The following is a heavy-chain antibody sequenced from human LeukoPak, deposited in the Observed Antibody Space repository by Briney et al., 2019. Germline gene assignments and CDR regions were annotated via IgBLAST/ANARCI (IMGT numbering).Heavy chain of an antibody. CDR3: ARDGSAAAARGYFDY. CDR2: ISYDGSNK. Sequence: GGSLRLSCAASGFTFSSYAMHWVRQAPGKGLEWVAVISYDGSNKYYADSVKGRFTISRDNSKNTLYLQMNSLRAEDAAVYYCARDGSAAAARGYFDYWGQGTLVTVSS. CDR1: GFTFSSYA. J-gene: IGHJ4*02. D-gene: IGHD6-13*01. V-gene: IGHV3-30-3*01.